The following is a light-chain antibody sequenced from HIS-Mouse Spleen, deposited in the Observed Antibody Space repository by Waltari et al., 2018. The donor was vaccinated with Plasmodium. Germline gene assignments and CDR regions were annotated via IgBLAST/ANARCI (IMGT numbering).Light chain of an antibody. CDR2: RDS. V-gene: IGLV3-9*01. J-gene: IGLJ2*01. Sequence: SYELTPPLSVSVALGPTARITCGGNNLGSKNVHWYQQKPGQAPVLVIYRDSNRPSGIPERFSGSNSGNTATLTISRAQAGDEADYYCQVWDSSTVVFGGGTKLTVL. CDR1: NLGSKN. CDR3: QVWDSSTVV.